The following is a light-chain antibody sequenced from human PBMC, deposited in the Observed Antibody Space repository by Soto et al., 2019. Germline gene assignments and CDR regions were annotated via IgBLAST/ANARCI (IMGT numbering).Light chain of an antibody. V-gene: IGLV1-44*01. CDR1: SSNIASNT. CDR3: AAWDDSLNAVL. J-gene: IGLJ2*01. Sequence: QSVLTQPPSASGTPGQRVTISCSGSSSNIASNTVNWYQHLPGTAPKLPIYSNNQRPSGVPDRFSGSKSGTSASLAISGLQSEDEADYYCAAWDDSLNAVLFGGGTKLTVL. CDR2: SNN.